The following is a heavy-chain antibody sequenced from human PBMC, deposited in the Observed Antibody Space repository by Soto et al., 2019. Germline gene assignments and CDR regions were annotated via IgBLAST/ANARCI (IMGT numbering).Heavy chain of an antibody. Sequence: EVQLLESGGGLVQPGGSLRLSCAASGINFSTYAMSWVRQAPGKGLEWVSTITSLGSTYYPDSVKGRFTISRDNSKNTLYLQMNSLRAEDTAVYYCAKDRGGYKYYFDYWGQGTLVTVSS. J-gene: IGHJ4*02. D-gene: IGHD5-12*01. CDR1: GINFSTYA. CDR2: ITSLGST. V-gene: IGHV3-23*01. CDR3: AKDRGGYKYYFDY.